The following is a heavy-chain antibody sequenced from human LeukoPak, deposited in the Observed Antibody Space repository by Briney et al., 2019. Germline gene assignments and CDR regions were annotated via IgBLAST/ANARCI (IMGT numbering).Heavy chain of an antibody. V-gene: IGHV1-8*02. CDR3: ARGSSRSFDI. J-gene: IGHJ3*02. CDR2: MNPNNGNA. CDR1: GYTFTGYY. D-gene: IGHD3-10*01. Sequence: ASVKVSCKASGYTFTGYYMHWVRQAPGQGLQWMGWMNPNNGNAVYAQKFQGRVTMTRSTSINTAYMELSSLRSEDTAVYYCARGSSRSFDIWGLGTMVTVSS.